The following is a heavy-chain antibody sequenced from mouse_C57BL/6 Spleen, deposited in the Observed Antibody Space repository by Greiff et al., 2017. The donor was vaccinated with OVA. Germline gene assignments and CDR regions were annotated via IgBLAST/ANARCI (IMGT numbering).Heavy chain of an antibody. V-gene: IGHV1-9*01. J-gene: IGHJ4*01. CDR2: ILPGSGST. CDR1: GYTFTGYW. Sequence: QVQLQQSGAELMKPGASVKLSCKATGYTFTGYWIEWVKQRPGHGLEWIGEILPGSGSTNYNEKFKGKATFTADTSSNTAYMQLSSLTTEDSAIYYCARSGHYYGSSGTAMDYWGQGTSVTVSS. CDR3: ARSGHYYGSSGTAMDY. D-gene: IGHD1-1*01.